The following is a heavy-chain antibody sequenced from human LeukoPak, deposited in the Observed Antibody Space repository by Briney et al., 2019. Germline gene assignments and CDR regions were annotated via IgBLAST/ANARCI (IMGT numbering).Heavy chain of an antibody. CDR1: GFTFSSYA. CDR3: AREIQLWSGGFDY. V-gene: IGHV3-30-3*01. CDR2: ISYDGSNK. D-gene: IGHD5-18*01. J-gene: IGHJ4*02. Sequence: GRSLRLSCAASGFTFSSYAMHWVRQAPGKGLEWVAVISYDGSNKYYADSVKGRFTISRDNSKNTLYLQMNSLRAEDTAVYCCAREIQLWSGGFDYWGQGTLVTVSS.